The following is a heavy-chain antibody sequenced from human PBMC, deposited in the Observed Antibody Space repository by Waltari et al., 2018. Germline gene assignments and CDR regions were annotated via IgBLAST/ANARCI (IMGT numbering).Heavy chain of an antibody. CDR3: ARDLGRGGMKYNCFDP. CDR2: ISSSSSYI. V-gene: IGHV3-21*01. D-gene: IGHD6-13*01. CDR1: GFTFSSYS. J-gene: IGHJ5*02. Sequence: EVQLVESGGGLVKPGGSLRLSCAASGFTFSSYSMNWVRQAPGKGLEWVSSISSSSSYIYYADSVKGRFTISRDNAKNSLYLQMNSLRAEDTAVYYCARDLGRGGMKYNCFDPWGQGTLVTVSS.